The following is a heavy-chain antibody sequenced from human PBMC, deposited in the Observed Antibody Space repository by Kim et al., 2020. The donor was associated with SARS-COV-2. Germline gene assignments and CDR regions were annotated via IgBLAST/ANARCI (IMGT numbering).Heavy chain of an antibody. CDR1: GYTFITYW. CDR2: IDPSDSYT. V-gene: IGHV5-10-1*01. J-gene: IGHJ3*02. D-gene: IGHD3-10*02. CDR3: ARLTMSGFTTNAFEI. Sequence: GESLKISCKGSGYTFITYWISWVRQMPGKGLEWMGRIDPSDSYTNYSPPFQGHVTMSADKSISTAYLQWNSLKASYTAVYYCARLTMSGFTTNAFEIWGQGTMVSVSS.